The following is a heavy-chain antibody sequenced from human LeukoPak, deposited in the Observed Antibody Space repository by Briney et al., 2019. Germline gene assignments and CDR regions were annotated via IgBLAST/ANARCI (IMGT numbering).Heavy chain of an antibody. J-gene: IGHJ4*02. Sequence: TSVKVSCKASGYTFTSYGISWVRQAPGQGLEWMGWISAYNGNTNYAQKLQGRVTMTTDTSTSTAYMELRSLRSDDTAVYYCARDLRYSSGWYYFDYWGQGTLVTVSS. CDR2: ISAYNGNT. V-gene: IGHV1-18*01. CDR1: GYTFTSYG. D-gene: IGHD6-19*01. CDR3: ARDLRYSSGWYYFDY.